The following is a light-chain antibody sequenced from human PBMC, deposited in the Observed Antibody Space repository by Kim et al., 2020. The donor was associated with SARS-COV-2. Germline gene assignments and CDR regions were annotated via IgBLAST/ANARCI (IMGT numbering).Light chain of an antibody. J-gene: IGKJ1*01. CDR3: QKCDSAPWT. CDR2: AAS. CDR1: QDISNY. Sequence: ASVADRVTITCRASQDISNYLAWFQLKPGKAPKLLIYAASALQPGVPSRFSGSGSGTDFTLTVTSLQPEDVATYYCQKCDSAPWTFGQGTKVDIK. V-gene: IGKV1-27*01.